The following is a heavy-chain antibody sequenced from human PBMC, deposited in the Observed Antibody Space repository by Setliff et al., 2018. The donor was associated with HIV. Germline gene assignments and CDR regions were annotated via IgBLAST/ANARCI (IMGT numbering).Heavy chain of an antibody. J-gene: IGHJ4*02. V-gene: IGHV4-4*09. CDR3: ARLRYSVFDS. CDR2: IYTTGST. CDR1: GDSISNYY. D-gene: IGHD3-9*01. Sequence: SETLSLTCTVSGDSISNYYWSWVRQPPGKGLEWIGYIYTTGSTNYNPSLKSRVTMSVDTSKNQFSLKLSSVTAADTAVYYCARLRYSVFDSWGQGTLVTVSS.